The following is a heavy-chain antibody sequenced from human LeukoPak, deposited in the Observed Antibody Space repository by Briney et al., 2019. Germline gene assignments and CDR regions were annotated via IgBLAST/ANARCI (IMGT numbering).Heavy chain of an antibody. CDR2: ISGGGGST. Sequence: GGSLRLSCAASGFTFSSYVMNWVRQAPGKGLEWVSAISGGGGSTYYADSVKGRFTFSRDNSKNTLYLQMNSLRAEDTAVYYCAKLYNDYGDENFDYWGQGTLVTVSP. CDR3: AKLYNDYGDENFDY. D-gene: IGHD4-17*01. V-gene: IGHV3-23*01. J-gene: IGHJ4*02. CDR1: GFTFSSYV.